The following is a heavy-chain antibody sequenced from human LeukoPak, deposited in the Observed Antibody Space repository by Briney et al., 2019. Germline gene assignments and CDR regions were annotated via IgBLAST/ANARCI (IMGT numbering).Heavy chain of an antibody. CDR2: IYPGDSDI. Sequence: ESLKISCKASGYNFPTYWIGWVRQMPGKGLEWMGIIYPGDSDIRYSPSFEGHVTISADRSISTAYLQWSSLKASDTAMYYCARSQLEGDWLDPWGQGTLVTVSS. D-gene: IGHD1-1*01. V-gene: IGHV5-51*01. CDR1: GYNFPTYW. CDR3: ARSQLEGDWLDP. J-gene: IGHJ5*02.